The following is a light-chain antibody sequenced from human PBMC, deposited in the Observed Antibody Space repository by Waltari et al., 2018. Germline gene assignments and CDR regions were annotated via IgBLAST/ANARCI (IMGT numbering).Light chain of an antibody. CDR2: WAS. CDR1: HSVLYSSNNTNY. Sequence: DIVMTQSPDSLAVSMGERATINCNSSHSVLYSSNNTNYLDWSQQKPGQPPKLLINWASTRESGVPDRFSGSGSGTDFTLTISSLQAEDVAVYYCQQYYSTPFTFGPGTKVDIK. CDR3: QQYYSTPFT. V-gene: IGKV4-1*01. J-gene: IGKJ3*01.